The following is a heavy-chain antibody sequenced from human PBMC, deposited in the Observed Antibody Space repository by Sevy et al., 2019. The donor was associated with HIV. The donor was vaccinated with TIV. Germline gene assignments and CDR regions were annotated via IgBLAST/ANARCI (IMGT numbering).Heavy chain of an antibody. V-gene: IGHV3-23*01. Sequence: GGSLRLSCAASGFTFSTYAMGWVRQAPGKGLEWVSVISNSDSGGNTYYAGSVEGRFTISRDNSKNTLYLQMNSLRAVDTAVYFCAKDGAPYCTGGICFPYWYFDLWGRGTLVTVSS. D-gene: IGHD2-8*02. CDR2: ISNSDSGGNT. CDR1: GFTFSTYA. CDR3: AKDGAPYCTGGICFPYWYFDL. J-gene: IGHJ2*01.